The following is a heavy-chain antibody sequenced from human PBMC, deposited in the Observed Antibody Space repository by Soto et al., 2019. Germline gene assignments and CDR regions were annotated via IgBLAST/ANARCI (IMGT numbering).Heavy chain of an antibody. V-gene: IGHV1-18*04. Sequence: QVQLMQSGTEVKKPGASVTVSCKASGYTSADFGISWVRQAPGQGLEWMGWVSGNNGASNPAPKVQGRITMTLDTSTGVSYMALRSLRSDYTAIYYCVRDQKYFRVNGNWFDSWGQGTLVSVSS. CDR1: GYTSADFG. D-gene: IGHD2-2*01. CDR3: VRDQKYFRVNGNWFDS. J-gene: IGHJ5*01. CDR2: VSGNNGAS.